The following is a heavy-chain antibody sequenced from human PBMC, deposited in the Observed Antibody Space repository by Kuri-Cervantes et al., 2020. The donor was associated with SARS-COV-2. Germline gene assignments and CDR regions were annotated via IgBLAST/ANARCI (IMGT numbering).Heavy chain of an antibody. CDR1: GFTFSSYS. D-gene: IGHD5-24*01. Sequence: ESLKISCPASGFTFSSYSMNWVRQAPGKGLEWVSSISSSSSYIYYADSVKGRFTISRDNARKSLYLQMNSLRAEDTALYYCVRGWMAGPFDLWGQGTLVTVSS. J-gene: IGHJ4*02. V-gene: IGHV3-21*04. CDR2: ISSSSSYI. CDR3: VRGWMAGPFDL.